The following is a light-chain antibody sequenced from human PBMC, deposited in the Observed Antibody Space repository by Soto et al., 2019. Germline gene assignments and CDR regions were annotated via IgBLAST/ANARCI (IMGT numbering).Light chain of an antibody. Sequence: EIVLTQSPATLSVSPGERATLSCRASQSVSSNLAWYQQNPGQAPRLLIYGASSRATGIPDRFSGSGSGTDFTLSISRLEPEDFAVYYCQQYSSLWTFGQGTKVDIK. V-gene: IGKV3-20*01. CDR1: QSVSSN. CDR3: QQYSSLWT. CDR2: GAS. J-gene: IGKJ1*01.